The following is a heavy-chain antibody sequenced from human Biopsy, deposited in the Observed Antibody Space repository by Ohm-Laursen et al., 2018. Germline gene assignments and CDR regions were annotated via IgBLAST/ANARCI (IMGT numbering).Heavy chain of an antibody. V-gene: IGHV3-11*01. CDR3: ARDPNWGSGY. Sequence: SLRLSCAASGFTFGDYYMSWIRQAPGKGLEWLSYISGSGVTKMYADSVKGRFTVSRDNAKNSLYLEMNNLTVEDTAVYYCARDPNWGSGYWGQGTLVTVSS. CDR2: ISGSGVTK. D-gene: IGHD7-27*01. J-gene: IGHJ4*02. CDR1: GFTFGDYY.